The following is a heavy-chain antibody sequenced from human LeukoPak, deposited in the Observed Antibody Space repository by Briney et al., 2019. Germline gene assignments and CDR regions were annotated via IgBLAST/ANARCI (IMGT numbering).Heavy chain of an antibody. J-gene: IGHJ4*02. Sequence: ASVKLSCKASGYTFSTYNIAWVRQAPGQGLEWMGWISGDNANTNYAQKFQGRVTMTTDTTTTTAYMELRSLRSDDTAVYYCARDGYFDYWGQGTLVTVSS. CDR1: GYTFSTYN. CDR3: ARDGYFDY. V-gene: IGHV1-18*01. CDR2: ISGDNANT.